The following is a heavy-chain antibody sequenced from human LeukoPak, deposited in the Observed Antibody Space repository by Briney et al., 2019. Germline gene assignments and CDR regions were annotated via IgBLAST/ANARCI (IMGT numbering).Heavy chain of an antibody. D-gene: IGHD3-22*01. CDR3: AKETRTYYYDSSGYVDY. CDR1: GFTFSSYA. V-gene: IGHV3-23*01. CDR2: ISGSGGST. Sequence: GSLRLSCAASGFTFSSYAMSWVRQAPGKGLEWVSAISGSGGSTYYADSVKGRFTISRDNSKNTLYLQMNSLRAEDTAVYYCAKETRTYYYDSSGYVDYWGQGTLVTVSS. J-gene: IGHJ4*02.